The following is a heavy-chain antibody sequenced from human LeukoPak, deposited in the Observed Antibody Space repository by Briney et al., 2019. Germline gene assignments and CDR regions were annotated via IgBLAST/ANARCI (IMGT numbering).Heavy chain of an antibody. CDR2: IIWSGGST. CDR3: ARARDAYYYDSSAN. Sequence: GGSLRLSCAASGFTFDDYGMSWVRQAPGKGLEWVSGIIWSGGSTGYADSVKGRFTISRDNAKNSLYLQMNSLRAEDTAVYYCARARDAYYYDSSANWGQGTLVTVSS. D-gene: IGHD3-22*01. J-gene: IGHJ4*02. V-gene: IGHV3-20*04. CDR1: GFTFDDYG.